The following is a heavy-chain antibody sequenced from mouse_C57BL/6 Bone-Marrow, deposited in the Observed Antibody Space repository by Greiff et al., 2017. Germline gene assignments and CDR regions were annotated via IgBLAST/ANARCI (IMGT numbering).Heavy chain of an antibody. CDR1: GYTFTSYW. Sequence: VQLQQPGAELVKPGASVKLSCKASGYTFTSYWMHWVKQRPGQGLEWIGMIHPNSGSTNYNEKFKSKATLTVDKSSSTAYMQLSSLTSEDSAVYYCASTVVYYYAMDYWGQGTSVTVSS. V-gene: IGHV1-64*01. J-gene: IGHJ4*01. CDR3: ASTVVYYYAMDY. D-gene: IGHD1-1*01. CDR2: IHPNSGST.